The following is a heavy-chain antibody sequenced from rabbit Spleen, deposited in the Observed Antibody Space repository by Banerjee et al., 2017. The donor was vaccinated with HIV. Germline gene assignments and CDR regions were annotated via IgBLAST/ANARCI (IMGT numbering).Heavy chain of an antibody. CDR2: INTWSGRP. V-gene: IGHV1S45*01. Sequence: EQLEESGGGLVKPEGSLTLTCKASGVSFNDDYVMCWVRQAPGKGLKWIACINTWSGRPVYASWAKGRFTISKSSSTTVTLQMTSLTAADTATYFCARNHVNAFDPWGPGTLVTVS. D-gene: IGHD5-1*01. CDR1: GVSFNDDYV. J-gene: IGHJ2*01. CDR3: ARNHVNAFDP.